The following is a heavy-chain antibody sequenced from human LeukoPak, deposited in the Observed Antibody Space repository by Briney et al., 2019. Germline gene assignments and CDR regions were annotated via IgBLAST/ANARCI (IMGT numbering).Heavy chain of an antibody. Sequence: ASVKVSCKASGYTFTSYGISWVRQAPGQGLEWMGWISAYNGNTNYAQKLQGRVTMTTDTSTSTAYMELRSLRSDDTAVYYRARAFPYYDSSGYYYHAEYFQHWGQGTLVTVSS. J-gene: IGHJ1*01. CDR2: ISAYNGNT. V-gene: IGHV1-18*01. CDR1: GYTFTSYG. D-gene: IGHD3-22*01. CDR3: ARAFPYYDSSGYYYHAEYFQH.